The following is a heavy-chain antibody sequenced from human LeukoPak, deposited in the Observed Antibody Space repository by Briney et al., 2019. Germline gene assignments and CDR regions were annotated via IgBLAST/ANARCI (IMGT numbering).Heavy chain of an antibody. D-gene: IGHD6-6*01. Sequence: AAVKVSCKASGYTFTGYYMHWVRQAPGQGLEWMGWIDPNSGGTNYAQKFQGRVTMTRDTSISTAYMELTRLRSDDTAVYYCARDRPPRAFDIWGQGTMVTVSS. CDR1: GYTFTGYY. CDR2: IDPNSGGT. J-gene: IGHJ3*02. V-gene: IGHV1-2*02. CDR3: ARDRPPRAFDI.